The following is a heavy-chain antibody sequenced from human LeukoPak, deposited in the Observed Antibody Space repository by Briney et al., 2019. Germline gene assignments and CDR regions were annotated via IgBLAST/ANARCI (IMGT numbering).Heavy chain of an antibody. D-gene: IGHD3-22*01. CDR1: GGSISSSHW. V-gene: IGHV4-4*02. CDR3: ARGVDDSSGNYYVIGFDP. CDR2: IYRSGRT. J-gene: IGHJ5*02. Sequence: PSETLSLTCAVSGGSISSSHWWSWVRQPPGKGLEWIGEIYRSGRTDYNPSLKSRVTISVDKSKNQFSLRLSSVTAADTAVYYCARGVDDSSGNYYVIGFDPWGQGTLVTVS.